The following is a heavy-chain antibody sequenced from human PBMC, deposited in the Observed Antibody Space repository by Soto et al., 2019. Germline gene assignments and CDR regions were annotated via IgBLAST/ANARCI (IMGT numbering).Heavy chain of an antibody. CDR2: ISSSSSYI. J-gene: IGHJ4*02. CDR3: ARDDIVVVPAARPFDY. Sequence: GGSLRLSCAASGFTFTNYAMTWVRQAPGKGLEWVSTISSSSSYIYYADSVKGRFTISRDNAKNSLYLQMNSLRAEDTAVYYCARDDIVVVPAARPFDYWGQGTLVTVSS. CDR1: GFTFTNYA. D-gene: IGHD2-2*02. V-gene: IGHV3-21*01.